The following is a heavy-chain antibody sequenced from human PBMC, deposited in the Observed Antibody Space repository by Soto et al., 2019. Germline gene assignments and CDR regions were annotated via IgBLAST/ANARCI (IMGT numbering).Heavy chain of an antibody. J-gene: IGHJ6*02. V-gene: IGHV1-69*01. CDR3: ARGRGYRGDDHYYYFDMDV. CDR1: GGTFNNYP. Sequence: QVQLVQSGAEVKKPASSVKVSCKASGGTFNNYPITWVRQAPGEGLEWMGGSIPIFGTANYAQNFQGRVTISVDESTSTAYMELSRLRSEDTAVYYCARGRGYRGDDHYYYFDMDVWGQGTTVTVSS. D-gene: IGHD5-12*01. CDR2: SIPIFGTA.